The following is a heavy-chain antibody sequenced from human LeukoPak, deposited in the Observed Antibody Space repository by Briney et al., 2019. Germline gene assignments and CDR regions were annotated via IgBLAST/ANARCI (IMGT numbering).Heavy chain of an antibody. CDR1: GYTFTGYY. D-gene: IGHD3-3*01. CDR2: INPNSGGT. Sequence: ASVKVSCEASGYTFTGYYMHWVRQAPGQGLEWMGRINPNSGGTNYAQKFQGRVTMTRDTSISTAYMELSRLRSDDTAVYYCARGYYDFWSGYQEGEFDYWGQGTLVTVSS. CDR3: ARGYYDFWSGYQEGEFDY. J-gene: IGHJ4*02. V-gene: IGHV1-2*06.